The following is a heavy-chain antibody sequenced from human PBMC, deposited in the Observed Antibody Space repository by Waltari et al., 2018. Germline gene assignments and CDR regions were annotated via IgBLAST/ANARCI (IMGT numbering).Heavy chain of an antibody. CDR3: TGGHHDY. CDR2: ISGRTGVK. V-gene: IGHV3-48*01. CDR1: GFDFSNSD. Sequence: VQLVESGGGVVQTGRSLRLSCDASGFDFSNSDMNWVRQAPGKGLEWISYISGRTGVKYHADSVKGRFTISRDSAKNSVQLQMNSLRAEDTALYYCTGGHHDYWGQGTLVTVSS. J-gene: IGHJ4*02.